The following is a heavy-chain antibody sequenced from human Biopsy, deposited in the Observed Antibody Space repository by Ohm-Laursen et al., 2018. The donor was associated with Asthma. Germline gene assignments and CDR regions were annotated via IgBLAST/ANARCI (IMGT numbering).Heavy chain of an antibody. D-gene: IGHD3-10*01. CDR3: TRAVDYSHYYGIDV. V-gene: IGHV1-18*01. CDR1: GYTFNSAG. J-gene: IGHJ6*02. CDR2: ISVYNGNT. Sequence: SVKVSCKTSGYTFNSAGITWVRQAPGQGLEWMGWISVYNGNTKVAQKLQDRVTTITDTSTSTAYMELRSLRSDDTAVYFCTRAVDYSHYYGIDVWGQGTTVTVS.